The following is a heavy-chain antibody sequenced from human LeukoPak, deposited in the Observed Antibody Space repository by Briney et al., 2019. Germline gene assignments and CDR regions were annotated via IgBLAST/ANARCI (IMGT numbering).Heavy chain of an antibody. D-gene: IGHD2-2*01. V-gene: IGHV3-74*01. CDR2: INTDGGYT. CDR1: GFTFSTYW. J-gene: IGHJ4*02. CDR3: VKSRPPTTSCLGY. Sequence: PGESLRLSCAASGFTFSTYWMHWIRQTPGKGLVWVSRINTDGGYTDYAASVRGRFTISRDNARNTLYLQMNSLRAEDTAVYYCVKSRPPTTSCLGYWGQGALVTVSS.